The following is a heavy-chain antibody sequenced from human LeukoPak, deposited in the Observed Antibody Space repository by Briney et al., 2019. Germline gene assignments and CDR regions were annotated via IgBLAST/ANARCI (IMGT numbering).Heavy chain of an antibody. CDR2: IYSGGST. Sequence: PGGSLRPSCAASGFTVSSNYMSWVRQAPGKGLEWVSVIYSGGSTYYADSVKGRFTISRDNSKNTLYLQINSRRAEDTAVYYCARAFSPFDYWGQGTLVTVSS. V-gene: IGHV3-66*02. CDR1: GFTVSSNY. D-gene: IGHD3-3*01. CDR3: ARAFSPFDY. J-gene: IGHJ4*02.